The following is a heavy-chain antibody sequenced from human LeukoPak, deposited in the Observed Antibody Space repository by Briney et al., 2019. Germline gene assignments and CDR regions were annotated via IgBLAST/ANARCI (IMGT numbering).Heavy chain of an antibody. CDR2: IYYSGST. J-gene: IGHJ6*03. CDR1: GGSISSYY. D-gene: IGHD1-26*01. Sequence: SETLSLTCTVSGGSISSYYWSWIRQPPGKGLEWIGFIYYSGSTNYNPPLKSRVTISVDTSKNQFSLKLSSVTAADTAVYYCASSYSTDYYYYYMDVWGKGATVTVSS. CDR3: ASSYSTDYYYYYMDV. V-gene: IGHV4-59*01.